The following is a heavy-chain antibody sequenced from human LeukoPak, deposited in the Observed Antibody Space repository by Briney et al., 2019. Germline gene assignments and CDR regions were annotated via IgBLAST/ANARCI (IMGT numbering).Heavy chain of an antibody. D-gene: IGHD6-13*01. J-gene: IGHJ6*02. Sequence: SVKVSCKASGGTFSSYAISWVRQAPGQGLEWMGRIIPILGIANYAQKFQGRVTITADKSTSTAYMELSSLRSEDTAVYYCASLGSSSFQGMDVWGQGTTVTVSS. V-gene: IGHV1-69*04. CDR2: IIPILGIA. CDR3: ASLGSSSFQGMDV. CDR1: GGTFSSYA.